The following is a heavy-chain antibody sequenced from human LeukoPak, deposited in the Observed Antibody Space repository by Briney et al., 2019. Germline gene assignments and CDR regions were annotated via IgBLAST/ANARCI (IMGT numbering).Heavy chain of an antibody. V-gene: IGHV1-69*01. D-gene: IGHD3-3*01. CDR2: IIPIFGTA. Sequence: SVKVSCKASGGTFSSYAISWVRQAPGQGLEWMGGIIPIFGTANYAQKFQGRVTITADESTSTAYMELSSLRSEDTAVYYCARQEANLQTRFLEWFDPWGQGTLVTVSS. CDR3: ARQEANLQTRFLEWFDP. J-gene: IGHJ5*02. CDR1: GGTFSSYA.